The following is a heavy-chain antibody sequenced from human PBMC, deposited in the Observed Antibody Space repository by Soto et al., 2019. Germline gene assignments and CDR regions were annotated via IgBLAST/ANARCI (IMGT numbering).Heavy chain of an antibody. V-gene: IGHV4-39*01. Sequence: AETLSLTCTVSGGSISSSSYYWVWIRHPPGKGLEWIGSIYYSGSTYYNPSLKSRVTISVDTSKNQFSLKLSSVTAADTAVYYCASLDSGSYFYSDYWGQGTLVTVSS. D-gene: IGHD1-26*01. CDR3: ASLDSGSYFYSDY. CDR2: IYYSGST. CDR1: GGSISSSSYY. J-gene: IGHJ4*02.